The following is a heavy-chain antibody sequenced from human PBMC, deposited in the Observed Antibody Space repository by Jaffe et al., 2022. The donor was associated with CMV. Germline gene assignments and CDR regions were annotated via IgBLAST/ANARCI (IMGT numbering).Heavy chain of an antibody. V-gene: IGHV4-4*02. D-gene: IGHD3-22*01. CDR1: GGSISSSNW. CDR2: IYHSGST. Sequence: QVQLQESGPGLVKPSGTLSLTCAVSGGSISSSNWWSWVRQPPGKGLEWIGEIYHSGSTNYNPSLKSRVTISVDKSKNQFSLKLSSVTAADTAVYYCAREPPDSSGYPPLRAFDIWGQGTMVTVSS. CDR3: AREPPDSSGYPPLRAFDI. J-gene: IGHJ3*02.